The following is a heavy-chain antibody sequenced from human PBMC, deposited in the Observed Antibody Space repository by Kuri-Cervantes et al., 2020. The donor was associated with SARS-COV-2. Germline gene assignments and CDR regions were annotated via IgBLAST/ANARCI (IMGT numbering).Heavy chain of an antibody. CDR2: ISSSNSTI. Sequence: GESLKISCAASGFFLSAYNMSWVRQAPGKGLEWVSYISSSNSTIYYADSVKGRFTISRDNAKNSLHLQMSSLRIEDTAIYYCARDMGAIVLVRRDWFDPWGPGTLVTVSS. V-gene: IGHV3-48*01. D-gene: IGHD2-2*01. J-gene: IGHJ5*02. CDR1: GFFLSAYN. CDR3: ARDMGAIVLVRRDWFDP.